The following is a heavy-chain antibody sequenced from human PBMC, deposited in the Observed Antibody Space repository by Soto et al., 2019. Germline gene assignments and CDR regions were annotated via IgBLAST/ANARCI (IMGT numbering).Heavy chain of an antibody. CDR3: AGDWNGDKYFDY. V-gene: IGHV3-53*01. CDR2: IFGDGDT. D-gene: IGHD4-17*01. CDR1: EFNVSKSH. J-gene: IGHJ4*02. Sequence: ELQLVESGGGLIPPGGSLRLACVVSEFNVSKSHMNWVRQAPGKGLEWVSVIFGDGDTRYADSVKGRFTISRDTSKNTVYLQMNSLRAEDTAVYYCAGDWNGDKYFDYWDQGTLVTVSS.